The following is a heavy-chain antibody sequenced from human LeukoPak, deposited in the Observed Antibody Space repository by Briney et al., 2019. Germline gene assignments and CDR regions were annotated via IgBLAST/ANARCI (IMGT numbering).Heavy chain of an antibody. J-gene: IGHJ6*03. Sequence: SETLSLTCTVSGGSISSYYWSWIRQPPGKGLEWIGYNDHTGSTNYNPSLNSRVTISRDTSKNHFSLELSSVTAADTAVYFCARGRVSSSSWSSTYYYYFYMDVWGKGTTVTVSS. CDR3: ARGRVSSSSWSSTYYYYFYMDV. CDR2: NDHTGST. D-gene: IGHD6-13*01. V-gene: IGHV4-59*01. CDR1: GGSISSYY.